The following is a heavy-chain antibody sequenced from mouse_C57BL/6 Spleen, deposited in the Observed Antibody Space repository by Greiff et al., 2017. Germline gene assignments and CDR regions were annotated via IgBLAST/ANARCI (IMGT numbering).Heavy chain of an antibody. CDR2: ISSGSSTI. J-gene: IGHJ3*01. V-gene: IGHV5-17*01. CDR3: AGNYYGTPWFAY. CDR1: GFTFSDYG. D-gene: IGHD1-1*01. Sequence: EVQRVESGGGLVKPGGSLKLSCAASGFTFSDYGMHWVRQAPEKGLGWVAYISSGSSTIYYADTVKGRFTISRDNAKNTLFLQMTSLRSEDTAMYYCAGNYYGTPWFAYWGQGTLVTVSA.